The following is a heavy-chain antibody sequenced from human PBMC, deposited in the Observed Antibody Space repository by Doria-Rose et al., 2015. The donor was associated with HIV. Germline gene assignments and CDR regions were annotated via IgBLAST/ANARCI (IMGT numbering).Heavy chain of an antibody. D-gene: IGHD3-10*01. Sequence: VQLQESGPGLVKPSQTLSLICTVSGGSISSGGYYWSWIRQHPGKGLEWIGYIYYSGSTYYNPSLKSRVTISVDTSKNQFSLKLSSVAAADTAVYYCAREGWASDKGVWFDPWGQGTLVTVSS. CDR3: AREGWASDKGVWFDP. CDR1: GGSISSGGYY. CDR2: IYYSGST. V-gene: IGHV4-31*03. J-gene: IGHJ5*02.